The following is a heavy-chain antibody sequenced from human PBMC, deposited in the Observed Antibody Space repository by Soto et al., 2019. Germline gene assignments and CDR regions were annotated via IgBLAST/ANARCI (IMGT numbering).Heavy chain of an antibody. J-gene: IGHJ6*02. CDR1: GYTVTSYY. V-gene: IGHV1-46*01. CDR3: ARGGSSSWPYYYGMDV. D-gene: IGHD6-13*01. CDR2: INPSGGST. Sequence: CKGAGYTVTSYYIHWVRQAPRQGLEWMGTINPSGGSTSYVQKFQGRVTMTRDTSTSTVYMELSSLRSEDTAVYYCARGGSSSWPYYYGMDVWGQGTTVTVSS.